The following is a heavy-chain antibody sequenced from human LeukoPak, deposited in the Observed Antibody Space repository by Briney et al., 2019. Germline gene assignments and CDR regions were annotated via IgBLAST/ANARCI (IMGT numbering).Heavy chain of an antibody. V-gene: IGHV4-38-2*01. CDR2: IYHSGTT. CDR3: ARHHRIAAAVDY. Sequence: SETLSLTCAVSGYSISRGYYWGWTRPRPGKGLEWIGSIYHSGTTYYNPSLTSQITISADSSKIHFSLKLSSVTAADTAVYYCARHHRIAAAVDYWGQGTLVTVSS. CDR1: GYSISRGYY. D-gene: IGHD6-13*01. J-gene: IGHJ4*02.